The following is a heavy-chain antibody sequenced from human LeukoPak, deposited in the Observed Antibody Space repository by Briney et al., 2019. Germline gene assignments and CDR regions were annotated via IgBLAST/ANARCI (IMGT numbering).Heavy chain of an antibody. Sequence: SETLSLTCAVHGGSFSGYYWSWIRQPPGKGLEWIGEINHSGSTNYNPSLKSRVTISVDTSKNQFSLKLSSVTAADTAVYYCARGPAYYYDSSGYYYLYFDYWGQGTLVTVSS. J-gene: IGHJ4*02. V-gene: IGHV4-34*01. CDR1: GGSFSGYY. CDR3: ARGPAYYYDSSGYYYLYFDY. CDR2: INHSGST. D-gene: IGHD3-22*01.